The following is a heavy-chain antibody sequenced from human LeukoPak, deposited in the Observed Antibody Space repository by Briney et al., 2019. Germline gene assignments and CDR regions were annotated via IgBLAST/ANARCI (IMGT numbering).Heavy chain of an antibody. V-gene: IGHV1-69*04. J-gene: IGHJ4*02. Sequence: SVEVSCKASGGTFSSYAISWVRQAPGQGLEWMGRIIPILGIANYAQKFQGRVTITADKSTSTAYMELSSLRSEDTAVYYCARGGQYYYDSGGPPDGYWGQGTLVTVSS. CDR1: GGTFSSYA. CDR2: IIPILGIA. CDR3: ARGGQYYYDSGGPPDGY. D-gene: IGHD3-22*01.